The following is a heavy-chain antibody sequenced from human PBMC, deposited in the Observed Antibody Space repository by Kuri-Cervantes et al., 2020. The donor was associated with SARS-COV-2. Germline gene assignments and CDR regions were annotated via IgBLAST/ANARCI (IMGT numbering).Heavy chain of an antibody. V-gene: IGHV3-48*03. CDR2: ISDGGDTK. J-gene: IGHJ4*02. Sequence: GGSLRLSCAASGFPFSTYEMNWVRQAPGKGLEWISHISDGGDTKYYADSVKGRFTLSRDNSKNTLYLQMNSLRAEDTAVYYCAREEEVGDTFDYWGQGTLVTVSS. CDR1: GFPFSTYE. CDR3: AREEEVGDTFDY. D-gene: IGHD1-26*01.